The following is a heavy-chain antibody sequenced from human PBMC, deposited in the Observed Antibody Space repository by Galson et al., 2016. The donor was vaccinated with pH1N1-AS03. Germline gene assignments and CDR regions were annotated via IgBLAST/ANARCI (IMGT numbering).Heavy chain of an antibody. Sequence: CAISGDSVSSNTAAWNWIRQSPSRGLEWLGRTYYRSRWYDDYAVFVTSRITITPDTSKNQFSLQLKFVTPDDTAIYYCARDHLGAGPAFDYWGQGTLVTVSS. J-gene: IGHJ4*02. CDR2: TYYRSRWYD. CDR3: ARDHLGAGPAFDY. CDR1: GDSVSSNTAA. V-gene: IGHV6-1*01. D-gene: IGHD1-26*01.